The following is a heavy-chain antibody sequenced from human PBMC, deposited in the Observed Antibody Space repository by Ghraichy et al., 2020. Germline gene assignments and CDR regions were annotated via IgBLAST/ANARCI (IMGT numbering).Heavy chain of an antibody. J-gene: IGHJ4*02. CDR3: ARATPYYYGSGSYYFSF. CDR1: GYTFTSYG. Sequence: ASVKVSCKASGYTFTSYGISWVRQAPGQGLEWMGWISAYNGNTNYAQNFQGRVTMTTDTSTSTAYMELRSLRSDDTAVYYCARATPYYYGSGSYYFSFWGQGTLVTVSS. V-gene: IGHV1-18*01. D-gene: IGHD3-10*01. CDR2: ISAYNGNT.